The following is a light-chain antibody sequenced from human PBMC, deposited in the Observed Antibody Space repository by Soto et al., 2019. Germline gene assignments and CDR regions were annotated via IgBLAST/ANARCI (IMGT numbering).Light chain of an antibody. CDR2: DVS. CDR1: SSDVGGYNY. V-gene: IGLV2-14*01. Sequence: QSVLTQPASVSGSPGQSITISCTGTSSDVGGYNYVSWYQQHPGKAPKLMIYDVSNRPSGVYNRFSGSKSGNTASLTISGLQAEDEADYYCSAYTSSSPMVFGTGTKLTVL. CDR3: SAYTSSSPMV. J-gene: IGLJ1*01.